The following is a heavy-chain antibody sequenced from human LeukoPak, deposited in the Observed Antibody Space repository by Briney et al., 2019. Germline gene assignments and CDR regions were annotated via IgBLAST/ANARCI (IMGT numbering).Heavy chain of an antibody. D-gene: IGHD4-17*01. V-gene: IGHV4-39*01. CDR2: IYYSRST. CDR1: GGSISSSSYY. J-gene: IGHJ4*02. CDR3: ARAPTVTFFDY. Sequence: SETLSLTCTVSGGSISSSSYYWGWIRQPPGKGLEWIGSIYYSRSTYYNPSLKSLVTISVDTSKNQFSLKLSSVTAADTAVYYCARAPTVTFFDYWGQGTLVTVSS.